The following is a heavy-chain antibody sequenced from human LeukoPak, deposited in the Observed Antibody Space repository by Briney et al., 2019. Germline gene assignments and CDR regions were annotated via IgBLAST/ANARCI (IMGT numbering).Heavy chain of an antibody. J-gene: IGHJ6*03. CDR3: ARGEGSGDERDYYYYYMDV. Sequence: SVKVSCKASGGTFSSYAISWVRQAPGQGLEWMGGIIPIFGTANYAQKFQGRVTITADESTSTAYMELSSLRSEDTAVYCCARGEGSGDERDYYYYYMDVWGKGTTVTVSS. CDR1: GGTFSSYA. V-gene: IGHV1-69*13. CDR2: IIPIFGTA. D-gene: IGHD5-12*01.